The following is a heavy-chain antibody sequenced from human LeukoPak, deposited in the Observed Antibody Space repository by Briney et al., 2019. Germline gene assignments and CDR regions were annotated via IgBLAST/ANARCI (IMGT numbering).Heavy chain of an antibody. J-gene: IGHJ6*02. CDR3: ARSVASYGMDV. CDR1: GYTFTSYY. CDR2: INPSGGST. Sequence: ASVKVSCKASGYTFTSYYMHWVRQAPGQGLEWMGIINPSGGSTSYARKFQGRVTMTRDTSTSTVYMELSSLRSEDTAVYYCARSVASYGMDVWGQGTTVTVSS. V-gene: IGHV1-46*01. D-gene: IGHD5-12*01.